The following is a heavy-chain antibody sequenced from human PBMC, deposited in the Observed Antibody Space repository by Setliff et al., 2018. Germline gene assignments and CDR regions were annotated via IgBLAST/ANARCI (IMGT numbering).Heavy chain of an antibody. V-gene: IGHV3-74*03. CDR2: MSGGSST. CDR3: ARDQFRNSGGLYS. CDR1: GFTFSNYW. D-gene: IGHD1-7*01. Sequence: GGSLRLSCGASGFTFSNYWMYWVRQVPGKGLVWVSLMSGGSSTQYADSVKGRFTISRDNSKNTLYLQMSSLRADDTAMYYCARDQFRNSGGLYSWGQGTLVTVSS. J-gene: IGHJ5*02.